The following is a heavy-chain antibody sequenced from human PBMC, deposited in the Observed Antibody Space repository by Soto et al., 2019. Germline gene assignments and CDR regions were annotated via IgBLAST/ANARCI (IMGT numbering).Heavy chain of an antibody. V-gene: IGHV3-30*18. CDR3: AKDRRVTVGDYYYGMDV. CDR1: GFTFSSYG. Sequence: GGSLRLSCAASGFTFSSYGMHWVRQAPGKGLEWVAVISYDGSNKYYADSVKGRFTISRDNSKNTLYLQMNSLRAEDTAVYYCAKDRRVTVGDYYYGMDVWGQGTTVTVSS. CDR2: ISYDGSNK. D-gene: IGHD3-16*01. J-gene: IGHJ6*02.